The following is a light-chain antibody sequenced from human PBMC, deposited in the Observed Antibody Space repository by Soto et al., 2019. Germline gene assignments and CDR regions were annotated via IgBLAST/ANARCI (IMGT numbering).Light chain of an antibody. CDR3: QQCSNWPLT. V-gene: IGKV3D-20*02. CDR2: GAS. CDR1: QTVTSNY. Sequence: EIVLTQSPGTLSLSPGERATLSCGASQTVTSNYLAWYQQKPGQAPRLLIFGASIRVTGIPDRFIGSGSGTDFTLTVSNLESEDFAVYYCQQCSNWPLTFGGGTKVDIK. J-gene: IGKJ4*01.